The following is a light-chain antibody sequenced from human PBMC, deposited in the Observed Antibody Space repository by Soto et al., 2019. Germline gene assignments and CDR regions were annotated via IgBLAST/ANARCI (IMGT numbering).Light chain of an antibody. CDR1: QSVLYSSNNKNY. CDR3: QQYYSTPYT. V-gene: IGKV4-1*01. CDR2: WAS. Sequence: DIVMTQSPDSLAVSLGERATLNCTSSQSVLYSSNNKNYLAWYQQKPGQPPKLLIYWASTRESGVPDRFSGRGSGPDFSLTISSLQAEDVAVYYCQQYYSTPYTFGQGTKLEIK. J-gene: IGKJ2*01.